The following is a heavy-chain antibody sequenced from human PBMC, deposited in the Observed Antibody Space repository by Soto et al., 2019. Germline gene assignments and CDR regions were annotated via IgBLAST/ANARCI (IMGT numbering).Heavy chain of an antibody. CDR3: ARDLGPQWLTGYYAPSNY. J-gene: IGHJ4*02. D-gene: IGHD3-9*01. V-gene: IGHV3-33*01. Sequence: GGSLRLSCAASGFTFSSYGMHWVRQAPGKGLEWVAVIWYDGSNKYYADSVKGRFTISRDNSKNTLYLQMNSLRAEDTAVYYCARDLGPQWLTGYYAPSNYWGQGTLVTVSS. CDR1: GFTFSSYG. CDR2: IWYDGSNK.